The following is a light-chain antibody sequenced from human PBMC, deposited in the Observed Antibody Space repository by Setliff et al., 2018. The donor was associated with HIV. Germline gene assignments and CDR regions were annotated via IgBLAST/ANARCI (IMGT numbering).Light chain of an antibody. V-gene: IGLV2-14*01. Sequence: QSALTQPASVSGSPGQSITISCSGTTSDIGAYSFVSWCQQHPGKAPKLMIYEVSNRPSGVSNRLSGSKSGSTASLTISGLQAEDEGDYYCCSYTSSDTVVFGTGTRSPS. CDR3: CSYTSSDTVV. J-gene: IGLJ1*01. CDR2: EVS. CDR1: TSDIGAYSF.